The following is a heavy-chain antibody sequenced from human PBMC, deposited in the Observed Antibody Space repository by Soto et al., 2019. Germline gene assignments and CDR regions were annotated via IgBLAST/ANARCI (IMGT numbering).Heavy chain of an antibody. D-gene: IGHD4-4*01. CDR2: VSLGGGA. Sequence: QVQLQESGPGLVKPSETLSLSCAVSGVSITSTDWWSWVRQPPGKGLQWIGEVSLGGGANYNPSLKSRVTISVDNSKNQFSLTLNSETAADTAVYFCAGSTADTTLKASSFWGQGTLVTVSS. J-gene: IGHJ4*02. CDR3: AGSTADTTLKASSF. CDR1: GVSITSTDW. V-gene: IGHV4-4*02.